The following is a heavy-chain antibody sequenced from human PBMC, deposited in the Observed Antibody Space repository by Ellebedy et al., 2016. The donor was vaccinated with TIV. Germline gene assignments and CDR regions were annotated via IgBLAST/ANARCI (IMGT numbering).Heavy chain of an antibody. D-gene: IGHD3-22*01. CDR2: INIRNSSI. CDR1: GFTFSSYS. V-gene: IGHV3-48*01. Sequence: GESLKISCAASGFTFSSYSMNWVRQAPGKGLEWVSYINIRNSSISYADSVKGRFTISRDKAKNSLYLRMNSLRAEDTAVYYCARDPMIWIFDYWGQGTLVTVSS. J-gene: IGHJ4*02. CDR3: ARDPMIWIFDY.